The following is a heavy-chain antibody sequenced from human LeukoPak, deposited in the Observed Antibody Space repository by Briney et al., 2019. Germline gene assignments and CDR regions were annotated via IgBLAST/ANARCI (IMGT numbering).Heavy chain of an antibody. V-gene: IGHV1-69*13. CDR3: ARDNYYDSSGYPYYFDY. Sequence: SVKVSCKASGGTFSSYGISWVRQAPGQGLEWMGGIIPIFGTANYAQKFQGRVTITADESTSTAYLELSNLRSEDTAVYYCARDNYYDSSGYPYYFDYWGQGTLVTVSS. CDR2: IIPIFGTA. CDR1: GGTFSSYG. D-gene: IGHD3-22*01. J-gene: IGHJ4*02.